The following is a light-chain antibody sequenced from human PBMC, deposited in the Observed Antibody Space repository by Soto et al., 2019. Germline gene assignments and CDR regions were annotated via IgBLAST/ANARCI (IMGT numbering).Light chain of an antibody. J-gene: IGLJ2*01. V-gene: IGLV2-23*02. Sequence: QSVLTQPASVSGSPGQSITISCTGTSSDVGSYNLVSWYQQHPGKAPKLMIYEVSKRPSGVSNRFSGSKSGNTASLTTSGLQAEDEADYYCCSYADSSTYVVFGGGTKLTVL. CDR3: CSYADSSTYVV. CDR1: SSDVGSYNL. CDR2: EVS.